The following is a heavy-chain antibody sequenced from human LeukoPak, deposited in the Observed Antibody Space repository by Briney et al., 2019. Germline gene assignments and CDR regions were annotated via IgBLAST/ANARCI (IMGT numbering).Heavy chain of an antibody. Sequence: PSETLSLTCAVSGGSISNSNWWSWVRQPPGKGLEWIGEINHSGSTNYNPSLKSRVSISVDTSKNQFSLKLSSVTAADTAVYYCARGRYSNYYYYMDVWGKGTTVTVSS. CDR2: INHSGST. D-gene: IGHD6-13*01. CDR3: ARGRYSNYYYYMDV. CDR1: GGSISNSNW. J-gene: IGHJ6*03. V-gene: IGHV4-4*02.